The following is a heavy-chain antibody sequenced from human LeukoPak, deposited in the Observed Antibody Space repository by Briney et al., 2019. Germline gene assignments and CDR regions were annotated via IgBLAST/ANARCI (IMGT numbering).Heavy chain of an antibody. CDR1: GYTFTGYY. D-gene: IGHD4-11*01. V-gene: IGHV1-2*02. Sequence: ASVKVSCKASGYTFTGYYMHWVRQAPGQGLEWMGWINPNSGGTNYAQTFQGRVTMTRDTSISTAYMELSRLRSDDTAVYFCARDAVTVATPYFDFWGQGTLVTVSS. J-gene: IGHJ4*02. CDR2: INPNSGGT. CDR3: ARDAVTVATPYFDF.